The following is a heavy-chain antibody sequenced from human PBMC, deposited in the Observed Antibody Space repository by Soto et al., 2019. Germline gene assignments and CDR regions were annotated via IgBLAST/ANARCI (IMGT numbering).Heavy chain of an antibody. V-gene: IGHV1-46*01. CDR1: GYTFTSYY. D-gene: IGHD3-10*01. CDR3: ARRGMVRGVIIWSRLFGGMAV. CDR2: INPSGGST. Sequence: QVQLVQSGAEVKKPGASVKVSCKASGYTFTSYYMHWVRQAPGQGLEWMGIINPSGGSTSYAQKFHGRVAMTRDTSASTVCMELSSLRSEATAVYYCARRGMVRGVIIWSRLFGGMAVWGQGTTVTVSS. J-gene: IGHJ6*02.